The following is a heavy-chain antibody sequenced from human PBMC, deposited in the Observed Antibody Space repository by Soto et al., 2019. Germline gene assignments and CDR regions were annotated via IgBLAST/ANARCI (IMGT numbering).Heavy chain of an antibody. Sequence: EVQLLESGGGLVQPGGSLRLSCAASGFTFSSYAMSWVRQAPGKGLEWVSAISGSGGSTYYADSVKGRFIISRDNSKNTLYLQMNSLRAEDTAVYYCANGGKLEPVYYWGQGTLVTVSS. J-gene: IGHJ4*02. CDR3: ANGGKLEPVYY. CDR2: ISGSGGST. V-gene: IGHV3-23*01. D-gene: IGHD1-1*01. CDR1: GFTFSSYA.